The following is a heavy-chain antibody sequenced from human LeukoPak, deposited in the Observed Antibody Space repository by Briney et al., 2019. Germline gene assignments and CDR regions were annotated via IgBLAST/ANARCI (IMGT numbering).Heavy chain of an antibody. CDR2: IIPIFGTA. CDR1: GGTSSSYA. D-gene: IGHD5-18*01. CDR3: ASAGAAMVTN. V-gene: IGHV1-69*06. Sequence: ASVKVSCKASGGTSSSYAISWVRQAPGQGLEWMGRIIPIFGTANYAQKFQGRVTITADKSTSTAYMERSSLRSEDTAVYYCASAGAAMVTNWGQGTLVTVSS. J-gene: IGHJ4*02.